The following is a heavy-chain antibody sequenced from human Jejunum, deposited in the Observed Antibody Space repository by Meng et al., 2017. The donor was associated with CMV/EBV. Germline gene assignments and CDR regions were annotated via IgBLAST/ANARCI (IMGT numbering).Heavy chain of an antibody. CDR1: GGSLSSRNW. Sequence: QVRVQESGPGLVETSGTLSLTCAVSGGSLSSRNWWSWVRQPPGKGLEWIGEIYHSGSTNYNPSLKSRVTISVDESKNQFSLRLSSVTAADTAVYYCARVGAYCGGDCYHPRWGQGTLVTVSS. CDR3: ARVGAYCGGDCYHPR. V-gene: IGHV4-4*02. CDR2: IYHSGST. D-gene: IGHD2-21*02. J-gene: IGHJ4*02.